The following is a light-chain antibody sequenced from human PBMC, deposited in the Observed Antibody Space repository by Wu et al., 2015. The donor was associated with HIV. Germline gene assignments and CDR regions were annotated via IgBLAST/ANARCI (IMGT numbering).Light chain of an antibody. V-gene: IGKV1-39*01. CDR3: QQSYTAET. Sequence: TCQSGVPSRFSGGGSGTDFTLTISSLQPEDFATYYRQQSYTAETFGQGTKVEIK. J-gene: IGKJ1*01.